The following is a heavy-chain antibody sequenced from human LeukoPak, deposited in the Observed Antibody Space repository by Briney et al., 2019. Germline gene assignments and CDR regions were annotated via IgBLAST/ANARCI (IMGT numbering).Heavy chain of an antibody. J-gene: IGHJ4*02. CDR2: ISSDGSST. Sequence: GGSLRLSCAASGFTFSSYWMHWVRQVPGKGLVWVSRISSDGSSTTYADSVKGRFTISRDNAKNTLYLQMNSLRAEDTAVYYCASRISSGNYFFDYWGQGTLVTVSS. CDR1: GFTFSSYW. CDR3: ASRISSGNYFFDY. V-gene: IGHV3-74*01. D-gene: IGHD4-23*01.